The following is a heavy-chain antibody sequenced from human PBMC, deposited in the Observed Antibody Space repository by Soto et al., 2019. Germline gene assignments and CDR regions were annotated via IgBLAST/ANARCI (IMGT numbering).Heavy chain of an antibody. CDR1: GYTFTSYG. CDR3: SRDSRYCSSTSCYGPPQFDY. J-gene: IGHJ4*02. CDR2: INPYNGNT. Sequence: ASVKVSCKASGYTFTSYGISWVRQAPGQGLEWMGWINPYNGNTNYAQKLQGRVTMTTDTSTSTAYMELRSLRSDDTAVYYCSRDSRYCSSTSCYGPPQFDYWGQGTLVTVSS. D-gene: IGHD2-2*01. V-gene: IGHV1-18*01.